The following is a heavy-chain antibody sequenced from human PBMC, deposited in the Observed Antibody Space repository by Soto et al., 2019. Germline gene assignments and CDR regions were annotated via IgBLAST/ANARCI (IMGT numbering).Heavy chain of an antibody. CDR3: ARVAGMVSDGMDV. Sequence: SETLSLTCIVSGGSINSHYWSWIRQPAEKGLEWIGRMYSSGSTIYNPSLKSRVTMSVDMSKNQFSLNLSSVTAADTAVYYCARVAGMVSDGMDVWGQGTTVTVSS. V-gene: IGHV4-4*07. D-gene: IGHD3-10*01. J-gene: IGHJ6*02. CDR1: GGSINSHY. CDR2: MYSSGST.